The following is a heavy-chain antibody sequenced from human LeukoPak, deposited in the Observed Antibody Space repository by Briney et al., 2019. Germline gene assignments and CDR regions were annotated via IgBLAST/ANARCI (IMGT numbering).Heavy chain of an antibody. D-gene: IGHD2-2*02. CDR3: ARDECSSTSCYIGGYYYYGMDV. Sequence: GGSLRLSCAASGFTFSSYWMSWVRQAPGKGLEWVANIKQDGSEKYNVDSVKGRFTISRDNAKNSLYLQMNSLRAEDTAVYYCARDECSSTSCYIGGYYYYGMDVWGQGTTVTVSS. V-gene: IGHV3-7*01. CDR2: IKQDGSEK. CDR1: GFTFSSYW. J-gene: IGHJ6*02.